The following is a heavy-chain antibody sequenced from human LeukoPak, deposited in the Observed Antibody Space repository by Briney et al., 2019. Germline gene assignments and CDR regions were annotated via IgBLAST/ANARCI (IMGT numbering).Heavy chain of an antibody. J-gene: IGHJ5*02. D-gene: IGHD6-19*01. CDR1: GGSISSSSYY. CDR3: ARAAPQGVAGATNWFDP. V-gene: IGHV4-39*07. CDR2: IYYSGST. Sequence: KTSETLSLTCTVSGGSISSSSYYWGWIRQPPGKGLEWIGSIYYSGSTYYNPSLKSRVTISVDTSKNQFSLKLSSVTAADTAVYYCARAAPQGVAGATNWFDPWGQGTLVTVSS.